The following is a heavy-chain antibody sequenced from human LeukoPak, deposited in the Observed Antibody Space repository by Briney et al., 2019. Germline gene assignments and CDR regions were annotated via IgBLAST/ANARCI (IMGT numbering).Heavy chain of an antibody. D-gene: IGHD5-12*01. J-gene: IGHJ4*02. Sequence: ASVKVSCKASGGTFSSYAISWVRQAPGQGVEWMGRIIPILGIANYAQKFQGRVTITAEKSTSTAYLELSSLRLGDTAVYYCARSKDRGSRGSFGYWGQGTLVTVLS. CDR3: ARSKDRGSRGSFGY. V-gene: IGHV1-69*04. CDR1: GGTFSSYA. CDR2: IIPILGIA.